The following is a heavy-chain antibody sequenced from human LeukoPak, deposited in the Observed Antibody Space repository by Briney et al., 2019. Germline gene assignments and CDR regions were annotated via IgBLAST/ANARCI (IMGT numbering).Heavy chain of an antibody. CDR3: APYGWFDP. CDR1: GFIFTNYF. J-gene: IGHJ5*02. D-gene: IGHD4-17*01. Sequence: GGSLRLSCAASGFIFTNYFMSWVRQAPGKGLEWVSVIYSGGTTYYADSVKGRFTISRDNSKNTLYLQMNTLRAEDTAVYYCAPYGWFDPWGQGTLVTVSS. CDR2: IYSGGTT. V-gene: IGHV3-53*01.